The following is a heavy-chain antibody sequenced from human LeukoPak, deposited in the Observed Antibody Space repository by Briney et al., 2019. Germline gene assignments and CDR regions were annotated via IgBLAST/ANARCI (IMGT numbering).Heavy chain of an antibody. CDR3: ARDLSVYYSSYFDF. V-gene: IGHV4-38-2*02. CDR1: DYTIGSGYS. CDR2: ISHTGTT. Sequence: PSETLSLTCTVSDYTIGSGYSWGWIRQPPGKGLEWIATISHTGTTYYNPSLKTRVTMTLDTSRNQFSLRLSSVPAADTAVYYCARDLSVYYSSYFDFWGQGTLVTVSS. J-gene: IGHJ4*02. D-gene: IGHD3-22*01.